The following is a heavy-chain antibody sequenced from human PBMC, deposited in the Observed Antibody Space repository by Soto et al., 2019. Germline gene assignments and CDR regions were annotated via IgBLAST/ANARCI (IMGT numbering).Heavy chain of an antibody. V-gene: IGHV4-31*03. CDR3: ARDQGGDLDY. J-gene: IGHJ4*02. CDR1: GASIGRGGYY. D-gene: IGHD2-21*01. Sequence: QVQLQESGPGLMKPSQTLSLTCTVSGASIGRGGYYWTWIRQHPGKVPEWMGHIHFSGETNYNPSLMGRLTMSIDTSTNQFSLSLTAVTVADTAMYFCARDQGGDLDYWGQGTLVTVSS. CDR2: IHFSGET.